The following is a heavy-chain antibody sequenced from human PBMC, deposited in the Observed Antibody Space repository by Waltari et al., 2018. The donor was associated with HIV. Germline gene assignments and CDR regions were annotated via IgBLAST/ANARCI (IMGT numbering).Heavy chain of an antibody. CDR1: GFTFSSYS. Sequence: EVQLVESGGGLVKPGGSLRLSCAASGFTFSSYSMNWVRQAPGNGLELVSSISSISNFIYYADSVKGRFTISRDNAKNSLYLQRNSLRAEDTAVYYCARDANIVATIMGDYFDYWGQGTLVTVSS. CDR3: ARDANIVATIMGDYFDY. J-gene: IGHJ4*02. V-gene: IGHV3-21*01. CDR2: ISSISNFI. D-gene: IGHD5-12*01.